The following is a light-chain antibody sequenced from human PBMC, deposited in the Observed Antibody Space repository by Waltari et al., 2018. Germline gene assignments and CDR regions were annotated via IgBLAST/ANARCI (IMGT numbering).Light chain of an antibody. J-gene: IGLJ2*01. CDR1: SLTTYA. CDR3: NSRDPTTNAVV. V-gene: IGLV3-19*01. CDR2: SVD. Sequence: SSELPQAPAVSVAWGPTVRITFQGDSLTTYAPNWDKQRPGQAPILVIFSVDDRPSGIPDRFSGSLSGDTASLTITGTQAEDEADYYCNSRDPTTNAVVFGGGTRLTVL.